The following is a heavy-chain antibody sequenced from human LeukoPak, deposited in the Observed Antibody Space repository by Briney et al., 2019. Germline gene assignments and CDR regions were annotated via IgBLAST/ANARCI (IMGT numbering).Heavy chain of an antibody. V-gene: IGHV4-59*01. CDR2: IYYSGST. Sequence: KPSETLSLTCTVSGGSISTFYWTWIRQAPGKGLEYIGHIYYSGSTNYNPSLKSRVTISVDTSKNQFSLRLSSVTAADTAVYFCARYDYDTSAYHDAFDIWGQGTMVTVSS. CDR1: GGSISTFY. J-gene: IGHJ3*02. D-gene: IGHD3-22*01. CDR3: ARYDYDTSAYHDAFDI.